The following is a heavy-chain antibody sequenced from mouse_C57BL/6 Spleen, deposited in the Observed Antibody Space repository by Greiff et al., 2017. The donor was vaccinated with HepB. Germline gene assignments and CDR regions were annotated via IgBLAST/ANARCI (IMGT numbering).Heavy chain of an antibody. D-gene: IGHD1-1*01. CDR3: ARHYYGSSWYFGV. CDR1: GYTFTSYW. J-gene: IGHJ1*03. Sequence: QVQLQQSGAELVKPGASVKMSCKASGYTFTSYWITWVKQRPGQGLEWIGDIYPGSGSTNYNEKFKSKATLTVDTSSSTAYMQLSSLTSEDSAVYYCARHYYGSSWYFGVWGTGTTVTVSS. CDR2: IYPGSGST. V-gene: IGHV1-55*01.